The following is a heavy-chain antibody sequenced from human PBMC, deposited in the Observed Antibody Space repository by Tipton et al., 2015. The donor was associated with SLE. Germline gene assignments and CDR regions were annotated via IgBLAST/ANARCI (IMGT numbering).Heavy chain of an antibody. CDR1: GGSISSSSYY. CDR3: ASGIAAAGTGGDY. D-gene: IGHD6-13*01. Sequence: TLSLTCTVSGGSISSSSYYWGWIRQPPGKGLEWIGSIYYSGSTYYNPSPKSRVTMSVDTSKNQFSLKLSSVTAADTAVYYCASGIAAAGTGGDYWGQGTLVTVSS. J-gene: IGHJ4*02. V-gene: IGHV4-39*07. CDR2: IYYSGST.